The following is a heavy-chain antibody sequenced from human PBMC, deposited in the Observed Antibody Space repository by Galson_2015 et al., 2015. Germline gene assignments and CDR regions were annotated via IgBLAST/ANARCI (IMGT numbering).Heavy chain of an antibody. D-gene: IGHD6-19*01. CDR2: ISYDGSNK. Sequence: SLRLSCAASGFTFSSYAMHWVRQAPGKGLEWVAVISYDGSNKYYADSVKGRFTISRDNSKNTLYPQMNGLRAEDTAVFYCARSVGGTYYFDYWGQGTLVTVSS. V-gene: IGHV3-30*01. CDR1: GFTFSSYA. J-gene: IGHJ4*02. CDR3: ARSVGGTYYFDY.